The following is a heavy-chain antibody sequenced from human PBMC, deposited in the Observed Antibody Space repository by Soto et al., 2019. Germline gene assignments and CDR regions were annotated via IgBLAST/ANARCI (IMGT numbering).Heavy chain of an antibody. D-gene: IGHD6-13*01. Sequence: SLRLSCAASGFTXDDYAMHWVRQAPGKGLEWVSGISWNSETIDYADSVKGRFTISRDNSKNTLYLQMNSLRAEDTAVYYCARRGPGTYFDYWGQGTLVTVSS. V-gene: IGHV3-9*01. CDR2: ISWNSETI. J-gene: IGHJ4*02. CDR1: GFTXDDYA. CDR3: ARRGPGTYFDY.